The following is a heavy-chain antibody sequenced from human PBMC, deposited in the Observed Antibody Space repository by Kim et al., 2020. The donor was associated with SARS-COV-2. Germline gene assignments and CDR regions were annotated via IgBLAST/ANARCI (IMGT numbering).Heavy chain of an antibody. D-gene: IGHD6-13*01. J-gene: IGHJ4*01. CDR2: INSDGSST. Sequence: GGSLRLSCAASGFSLSMYWMHWVRQPPGKWLVWVSRINSDGSSTDYADSVKGRFTISRDNAKNRLYLQVNSLRAEDTAVYYCARDLKASASNIVFDYWGQGALVTVSS. CDR1: GFSLSMYW. CDR3: ARDLKASASNIVFDY. V-gene: IGHV3-74*01.